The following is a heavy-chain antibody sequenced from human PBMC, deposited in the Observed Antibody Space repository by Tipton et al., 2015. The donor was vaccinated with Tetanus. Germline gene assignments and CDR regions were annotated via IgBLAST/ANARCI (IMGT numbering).Heavy chain of an antibody. Sequence: TLSLTCTVSGDSITNYYWSWVRQSPGRGLGWIGYIHSSGRTNYNPSLKSRVTISLDTPKNQFSLKLSSVTATDTAVYYCASGAWDGYDSPYDYWGQGTLVTVSS. J-gene: IGHJ4*02. CDR1: GDSITNYY. V-gene: IGHV4-59*01. CDR2: IHSSGRT. CDR3: ASGAWDGYDSPYDY. D-gene: IGHD5-12*01.